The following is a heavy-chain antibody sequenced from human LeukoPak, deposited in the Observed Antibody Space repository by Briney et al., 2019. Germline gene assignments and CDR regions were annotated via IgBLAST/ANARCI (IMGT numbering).Heavy chain of an antibody. V-gene: IGHV1-69*05. CDR1: GGTFSSYA. CDR2: IIPIFGTA. D-gene: IGHD7-27*01. CDR3: ARVGRTGEFYGVIDI. Sequence: ASVKVSCKASGGTFSSYAISWVRQAPGQGLEWMGRIIPIFGTANYAQKFQGRVTITTDESTSTAYMELSSLRPEDTAVYYCARVGRTGEFYGVIDIWGQGTMVTVSS. J-gene: IGHJ3*02.